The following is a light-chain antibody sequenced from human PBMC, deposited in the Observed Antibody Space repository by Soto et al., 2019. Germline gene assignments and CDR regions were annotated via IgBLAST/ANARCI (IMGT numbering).Light chain of an antibody. Sequence: QSALTQPASVSGSPGQSITISCTGASSDVGGYPYVSWFQHHPGKAPKLMIYEVSNRPSGVSNRFSASKSGNTASLTISGLPADDEADYYCSSYTSYSTWVFGGGTKLTVL. CDR1: SSDVGGYPY. V-gene: IGLV2-14*01. CDR2: EVS. CDR3: SSYTSYSTWV. J-gene: IGLJ3*02.